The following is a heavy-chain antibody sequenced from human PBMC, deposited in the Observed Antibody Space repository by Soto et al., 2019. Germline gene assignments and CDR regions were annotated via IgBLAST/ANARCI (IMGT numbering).Heavy chain of an antibody. CDR1: GFTFSNYA. D-gene: IGHD3-10*01. Sequence: QVQLVESGGGVVQPGRSLRLSCAASGFTFSNYAMHWVRQAPGKGLEWVIVISYDGSNKYYADSEKGRFTISRDNSKNTLYLQMNSLRAKDTAVYYCARGGHYYASGSFFGGYGMDVWGQGTTVTVSS. CDR2: ISYDGSNK. J-gene: IGHJ6*02. V-gene: IGHV3-30*04. CDR3: ARGGHYYASGSFFGGYGMDV.